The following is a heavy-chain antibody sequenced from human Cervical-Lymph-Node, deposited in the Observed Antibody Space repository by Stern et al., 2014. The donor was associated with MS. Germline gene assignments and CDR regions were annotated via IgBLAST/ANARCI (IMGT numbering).Heavy chain of an antibody. CDR1: GASITNGGLY. CDR2: MHFIGST. V-gene: IGHV4-39*01. Sequence: QVQLVESGPGLVKPSETLSLTCTVSGASITNGGLYWGWIRQPPGEGLEWIGSMHFIGSTYYDPSLKSRVTISADTSNNQFSPKLPSVTAADTAVYYCGLHSSGWPYFFDYWGQGTLVIVSS. D-gene: IGHD6-19*01. J-gene: IGHJ4*02. CDR3: GLHSSGWPYFFDY.